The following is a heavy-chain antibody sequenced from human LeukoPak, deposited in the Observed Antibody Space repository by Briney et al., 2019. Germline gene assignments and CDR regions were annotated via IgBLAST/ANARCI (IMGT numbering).Heavy chain of an antibody. J-gene: IGHJ4*02. D-gene: IGHD4-17*01. Sequence: GGSLRLSCAASGFTFSGSAIHWVRQASGKGLEWVGRIRSKANSYATSSAASVKGRFTISRDDSKNTAYLPMNSLKTEDTAVYYCTRDYGVLFDYWGQGTLVTVSS. V-gene: IGHV3-73*01. CDR3: TRDYGVLFDY. CDR2: IRSKANSYAT. CDR1: GFTFSGSA.